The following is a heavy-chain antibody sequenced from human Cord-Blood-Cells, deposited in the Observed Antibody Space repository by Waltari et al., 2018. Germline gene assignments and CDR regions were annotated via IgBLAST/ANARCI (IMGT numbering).Heavy chain of an antibody. CDR2: INHSGRT. CDR3: ARGFCEREECSSSSWFDP. D-gene: IGHD6-6*01. Sequence: QVQLQQWGAGLLKPSETLSLTCAVYGGSFSGYYWSWIRQPPGKGLEWIGEINHSGRTNYNPSLKSRFTISVDTSKNQFSLKLSSVTAADTAVYYCARGFCEREECSSSSWFDPWGQGTLVTVSS. CDR1: GGSFSGYY. V-gene: IGHV4-34*01. J-gene: IGHJ5*02.